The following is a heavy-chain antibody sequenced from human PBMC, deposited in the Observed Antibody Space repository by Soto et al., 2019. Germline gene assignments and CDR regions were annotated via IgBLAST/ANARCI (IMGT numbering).Heavy chain of an antibody. V-gene: IGHV3-21*01. CDR3: ARDGATMVRGVIITSSRFDY. D-gene: IGHD3-10*01. J-gene: IGHJ4*02. CDR1: GFTFSSYS. CDR2: ISSSSSYI. Sequence: EVQLVESGGGLVKPGGSPRLSCAASGFTFSSYSMNWVRQAPGKGLEWVSSISSSSSYIYYADSVKGRFTISRDNAKNSLYLQMNSLRAEDTAVYYCARDGATMVRGVIITSSRFDYWGQGTLVTVSS.